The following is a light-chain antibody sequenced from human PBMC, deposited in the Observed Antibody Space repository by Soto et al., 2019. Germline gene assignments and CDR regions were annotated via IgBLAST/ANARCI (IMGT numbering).Light chain of an antibody. CDR2: GAS. J-gene: IGKJ4*01. CDR1: QGVGSNS. V-gene: IGKV3-20*01. Sequence: ENVLTQSPGTLSLSPGEGVTLSCRASQGVGSNSIAWYQQKPGQAPRLLIYGASTRATGIPDRFTGSGSGTDFTLTISSLQPEDFAVYYCQQYGSSRLTFGGGTKVDIK. CDR3: QQYGSSRLT.